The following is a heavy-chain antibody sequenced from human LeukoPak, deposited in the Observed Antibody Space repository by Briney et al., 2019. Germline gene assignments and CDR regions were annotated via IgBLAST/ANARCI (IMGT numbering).Heavy chain of an antibody. CDR2: ISASGTLT. CDR1: GFSFSSYE. V-gene: IGHV3-48*03. D-gene: IGHD6-25*01. Sequence: GGSLRLSCAASGFSFSSYEMNWVRQAPGKGLEWISYISASGTLTHYADSVGGRFTISRDNAKNSLYLQMHSLRGEDTAVYSCARDGTPVYSSGWVYMDVWGKGTTVTISS. CDR3: ARDGTPVYSSGWVYMDV. J-gene: IGHJ6*04.